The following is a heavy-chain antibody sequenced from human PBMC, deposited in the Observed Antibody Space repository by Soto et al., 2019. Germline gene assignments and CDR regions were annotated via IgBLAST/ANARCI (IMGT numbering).Heavy chain of an antibody. CDR2: INDDGSTT. J-gene: IGHJ4*02. D-gene: IGHD3-10*01. V-gene: IGHV3-74*03. Sequence: EVQLVESGGGLVQPGGSLRLSCAASGFTFRTSWMYWVRQPPGKGLVWVSRINDDGSTTTYADSVKGRFTISRDNAKKKLFMHKDSVRAEDMGVYYCARGNYGPDYWGQGTLVTVSS. CDR3: ARGNYGPDY. CDR1: GFTFRTSW.